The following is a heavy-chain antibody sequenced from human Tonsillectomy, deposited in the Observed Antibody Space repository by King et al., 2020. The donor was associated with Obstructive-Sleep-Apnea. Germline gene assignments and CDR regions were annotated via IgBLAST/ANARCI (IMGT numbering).Heavy chain of an antibody. CDR1: GGSLSSYY. CDR3: VRGGFGTPFDP. CDR2: IYYSGNT. D-gene: IGHD3-10*01. J-gene: IGHJ5*02. Sequence: QLQESGPGLVKPSETLSLTCTVSGGSLSSYYWSWVRQPPGKGLEWIGYIYYSGNTNYNPSHKSRVTISGDTSKNQFSLKLSSVTAADTAVYYCVRGGFGTPFDPWGQGTLVTVSS. V-gene: IGHV4-59*08.